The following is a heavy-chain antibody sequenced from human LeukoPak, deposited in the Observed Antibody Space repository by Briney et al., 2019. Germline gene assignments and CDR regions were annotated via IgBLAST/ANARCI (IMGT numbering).Heavy chain of an antibody. CDR3: ARRGESRRMYYFDY. D-gene: IGHD2-21*01. V-gene: IGHV1-18*04. Sequence: AASVTVSCKASGYTFTSYGISWVRQAPGQGLEWMGWISAYNGNTNYAQKLQGRVTMTTDTSTSTAYMELRSLRSDDTAVYYCARRGESRRMYYFDYWGQGTLVTVSS. CDR2: ISAYNGNT. CDR1: GYTFTSYG. J-gene: IGHJ4*02.